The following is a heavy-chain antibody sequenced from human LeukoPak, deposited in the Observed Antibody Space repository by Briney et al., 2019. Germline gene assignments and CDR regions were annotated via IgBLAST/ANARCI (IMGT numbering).Heavy chain of an antibody. CDR2: ISSSSSYI. J-gene: IGHJ4*02. CDR1: GFTFSNYG. Sequence: GGSLRLSCTASGFTFSNYGMAWVRQAPGKGLEWVSSISSSSSYIYYADSVKGRFTISRDNAKNSLYLQMNSLRAEDTAVYYCARTGWYSSSWYYFDYWGQGTLVTVSS. CDR3: ARTGWYSSSWYYFDY. D-gene: IGHD6-13*01. V-gene: IGHV3-21*01.